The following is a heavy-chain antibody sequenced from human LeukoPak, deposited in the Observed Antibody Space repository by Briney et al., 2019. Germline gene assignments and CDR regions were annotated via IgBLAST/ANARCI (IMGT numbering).Heavy chain of an antibody. CDR3: ARVAATLSQWYYMDV. Sequence: VASVKVSCKASGGTFSSYAISWVRQAPGQGLEWMGGIIPIFGTANYAQKFQGRVTITADESTSTAYMELSSLRSEDTAVYYCARVAATLSQWYYMDVWGKGTTVTISS. D-gene: IGHD2-15*01. CDR2: IIPIFGTA. CDR1: GGTFSSYA. V-gene: IGHV1-69*13. J-gene: IGHJ6*03.